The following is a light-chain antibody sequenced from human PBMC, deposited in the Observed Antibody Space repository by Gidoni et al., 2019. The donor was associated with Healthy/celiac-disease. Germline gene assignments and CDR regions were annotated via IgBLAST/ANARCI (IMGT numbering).Light chain of an antibody. Sequence: DIVLTQSPGPLSLSPGERATLSCRASQSVSSSYLAWYQQKPGQAPRLLIYGASSRATGIPDRFSGSGSGTDFTLTISRLEPEDVAVYYCQQYGSSPIFGPGTKVDIK. J-gene: IGKJ3*01. CDR2: GAS. CDR3: QQYGSSPI. V-gene: IGKV3-20*01. CDR1: QSVSSSY.